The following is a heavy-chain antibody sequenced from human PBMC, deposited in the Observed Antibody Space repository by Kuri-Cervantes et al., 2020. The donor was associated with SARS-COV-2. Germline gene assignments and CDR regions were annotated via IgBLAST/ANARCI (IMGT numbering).Heavy chain of an antibody. V-gene: IGHV1-69*06. CDR1: GCTFSSYT. CDR3: ARARGDFWSGYSTPPSGHWFDP. CDR2: IIPIFGTA. Sequence: SVKVSCKASGCTFSSYTISWVRQAPGQGLEWMGGIIPIFGTANYAQKFQGRVTITADKSTSTAYMELSSLRSEDTAVYYCARARGDFWSGYSTPPSGHWFDPWGQGTLVTVSS. J-gene: IGHJ5*02. D-gene: IGHD3-3*01.